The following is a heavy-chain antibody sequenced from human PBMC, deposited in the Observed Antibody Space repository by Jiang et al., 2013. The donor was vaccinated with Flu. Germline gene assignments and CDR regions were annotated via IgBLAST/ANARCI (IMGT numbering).Heavy chain of an antibody. CDR2: IRYDGSNK. V-gene: IGHV3-30*02. D-gene: IGHD3-3*01. J-gene: IGHJ4*02. CDR3: AKDSYYDFWSWFVLLGTYFDY. Sequence: VQLVESGGGVVQPGGSLRLSCAASGFTFSSYGMHWVRQAPGKGLEWVAFIRYDGSNKYYADSVKGRFTVSRDNSKNTLYLQMNSLRAEDTAVYYCAKDSYYDFWSWFVLLGTYFDYVGQGTWSPSP. CDR1: GFTFSSYG.